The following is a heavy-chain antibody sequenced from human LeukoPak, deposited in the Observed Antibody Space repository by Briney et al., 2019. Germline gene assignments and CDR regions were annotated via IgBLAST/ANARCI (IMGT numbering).Heavy chain of an antibody. D-gene: IGHD2-15*01. CDR3: MGYCSGGSCYHWFDP. V-gene: IGHV4-59*08. Sequence: SETLSLTCTVSGGSISSYYWSWIRQPRGKGLEWIGYIYYSGSTNYNPSLKSRVTISVDTSKNQFSLKLSSVTAADTAVYYCMGYCSGGSCYHWFDPWGQGTLVTVSS. J-gene: IGHJ5*02. CDR1: GGSISSYY. CDR2: IYYSGST.